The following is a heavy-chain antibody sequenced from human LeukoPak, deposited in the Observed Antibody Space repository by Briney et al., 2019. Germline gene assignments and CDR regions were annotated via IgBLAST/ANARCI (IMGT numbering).Heavy chain of an antibody. D-gene: IGHD3-22*01. CDR3: ARDGRGAYYYDSSGPWVDDAFDI. CDR1: GYTFTSYG. J-gene: IGHJ3*02. V-gene: IGHV1-18*01. Sequence: VASVKVSCKASGYTFTSYGISWVRQAPGQGLEWMGWISAYNGNTNYAQKLQGRVTITTDTSTSRDYLELRSLRSDDTAVYYCARDGRGAYYYDSSGPWVDDAFDIWGQGTMVTVSS. CDR2: ISAYNGNT.